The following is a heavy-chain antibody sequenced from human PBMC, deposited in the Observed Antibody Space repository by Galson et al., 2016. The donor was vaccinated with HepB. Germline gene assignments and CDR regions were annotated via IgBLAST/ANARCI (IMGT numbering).Heavy chain of an antibody. D-gene: IGHD1-1*01. Sequence: SLRLSCAAPGFIFSNYAMSWVRQAPGSGLEWVSTLSADATAPYYADSVRGRFYISRDNSKNTMYLQMNSLKAEDTAIYYCAKDRYWNRDFDYWGQGTLVPVSS. J-gene: IGHJ4*02. V-gene: IGHV3-23*01. CDR1: GFIFSNYA. CDR3: AKDRYWNRDFDY. CDR2: LSADATAP.